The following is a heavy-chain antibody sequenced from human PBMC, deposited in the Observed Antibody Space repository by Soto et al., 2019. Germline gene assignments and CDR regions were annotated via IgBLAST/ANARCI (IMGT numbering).Heavy chain of an antibody. CDR2: ISYDGSNK. V-gene: IGHV3-30-3*01. J-gene: IGHJ6*02. Sequence: GGSLRLSCAASGFTFSSYAMHWVRQAPGKGLEWVAVISYDGSNKYYADSVKGRFTISRDNSKNTLYLQMNSLRAEDTAVYYCARGDYGDYRYYYYYGMDVWGQGTTVTVSS. CDR1: GFTFSSYA. CDR3: ARGDYGDYRYYYYYGMDV. D-gene: IGHD4-17*01.